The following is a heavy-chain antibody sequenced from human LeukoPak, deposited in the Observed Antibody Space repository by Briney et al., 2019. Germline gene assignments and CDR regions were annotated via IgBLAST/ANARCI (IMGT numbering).Heavy chain of an antibody. CDR3: ARSNGDIIYYYGMDV. CDR2: ISSGGTTI. Sequence: GGSLRLSCAASGFTFSDYNMNWIRQAPGKGLEWVSHISSGGTTIYYADSVKGRFTISGDNAKNSLYLQMNSLRAEDTALYHCARSNGDIIYYYGMDVWGQGTTVTVSS. CDR1: GFTFSDYN. D-gene: IGHD2-15*01. J-gene: IGHJ6*02. V-gene: IGHV3-11*01.